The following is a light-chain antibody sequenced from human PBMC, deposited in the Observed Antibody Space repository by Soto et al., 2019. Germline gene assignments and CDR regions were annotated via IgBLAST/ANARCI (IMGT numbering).Light chain of an antibody. CDR1: QRTNSF. V-gene: IGKV1-9*01. CDR3: QQLNSYPIT. Sequence: DIQLTQSPSFLSASVGDRVTITCRASQRTNSFLAWYQQTPGKAPNLLIYAASTLQTGVPSRFSGRESGTEFTLTISSLQPEDFATYYCQQLNSYPITFGQGTRLEIK. CDR2: AAS. J-gene: IGKJ5*01.